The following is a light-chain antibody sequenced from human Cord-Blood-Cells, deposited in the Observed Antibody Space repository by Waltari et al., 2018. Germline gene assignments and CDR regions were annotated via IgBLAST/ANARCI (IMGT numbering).Light chain of an antibody. J-gene: IGKJ2*01. CDR3: QQYNNWPPYT. Sequence: IAMTQSLATLSVSPGERATLPCRASQRVSSNLALYQQKPGQAPRLLIYGASTRATGIPARFSGSGSGTEFTLNISSLQSEDFAVYYCQQYNNWPPYTFGQGTKLEIK. V-gene: IGKV3-15*01. CDR2: GAS. CDR1: QRVSSN.